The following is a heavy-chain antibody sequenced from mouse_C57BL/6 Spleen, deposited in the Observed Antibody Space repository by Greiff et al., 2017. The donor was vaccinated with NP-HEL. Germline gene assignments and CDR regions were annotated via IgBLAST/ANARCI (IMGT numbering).Heavy chain of an antibody. CDR3: ARGGLYYEYGGFAY. D-gene: IGHD2-4*01. CDR2: IYPGGGYT. J-gene: IGHJ3*01. CDR1: GYTFTNYW. Sequence: VQLQQSGAELVRPGTSVKMSCKASGYTFTNYWIGWAKQRPGHGLEWIGDIYPGGGYTNYNEKFKGKATLTADKSSSTAYMQFSSLTSEDSAIYYCARGGLYYEYGGFAYWGQGTLVTVSA. V-gene: IGHV1-63*01.